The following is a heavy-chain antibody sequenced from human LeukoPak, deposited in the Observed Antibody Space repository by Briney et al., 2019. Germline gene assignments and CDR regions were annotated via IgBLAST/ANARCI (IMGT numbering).Heavy chain of an antibody. J-gene: IGHJ6*03. Sequence: SQTLSLTCAISGDSVSSNSAAWNWIRQSPSRGLEWLGRTYYRSKWYNDYAVSVKSRITINPDTSKNQFSLQLNSVTPEDTAVYYCARSSGFWSGYYTNYYYMDVWGKGTTVTVSS. CDR3: ARSSGFWSGYYTNYYYMDV. CDR2: TYYRSKWYN. V-gene: IGHV6-1*01. CDR1: GDSVSSNSAA. D-gene: IGHD3-3*01.